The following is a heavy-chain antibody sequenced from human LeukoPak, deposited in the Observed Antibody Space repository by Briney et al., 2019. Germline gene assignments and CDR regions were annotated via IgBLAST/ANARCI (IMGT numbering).Heavy chain of an antibody. Sequence: GGSLGLSCAASGFTFSSYSMNWVRQAPGKGLEWVSYISSSSSSIDYAASVKGRFTISRDNAKNSLYLQMNSLRAEDTAVYYCAKDTPLCYSDYCGQETLRTVSS. V-gene: IGHV3-48*01. CDR3: AKDTPLCYSDY. CDR1: GFTFSSYS. J-gene: IGHJ4*02. D-gene: IGHD3-16*01. CDR2: ISSSSSSI.